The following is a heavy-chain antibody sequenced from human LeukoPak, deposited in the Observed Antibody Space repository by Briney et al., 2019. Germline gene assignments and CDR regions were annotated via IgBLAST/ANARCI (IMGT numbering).Heavy chain of an antibody. D-gene: IGHD5-18*01. CDR2: INPNSGGT. J-gene: IGHJ4*02. CDR1: GYTFTGYY. Sequence: AASVKVSCKASGYTFTGYYMHWVRQAPGQGLEWMGWINPNSGGTNYAQKFQGRVTMTRDTSISTAYMELSRLRSDDTAVYYCARDHSLPDTAMVYWGQGTLVTVSS. V-gene: IGHV1-2*02. CDR3: ARDHSLPDTAMVY.